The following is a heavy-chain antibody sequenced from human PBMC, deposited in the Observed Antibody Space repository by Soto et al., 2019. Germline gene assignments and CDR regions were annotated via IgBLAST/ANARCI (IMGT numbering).Heavy chain of an antibody. CDR1: GGSITRNDHY. V-gene: IGHV4-39*01. Sequence: QLQLQGSGPGLVRPSETLSLICTVSGGSITRNDHYWGWIRQSPGKGLEWIGDIKSSGSTNYNLSLKSRVSMSVETSKNQFSLKMNSVTAADTAVYYCARLGSSGWYQGSYFDYWGQGTLVTVSS. CDR3: ARLGSSGWYQGSYFDY. D-gene: IGHD6-19*01. CDR2: IKSSGST. J-gene: IGHJ4*02.